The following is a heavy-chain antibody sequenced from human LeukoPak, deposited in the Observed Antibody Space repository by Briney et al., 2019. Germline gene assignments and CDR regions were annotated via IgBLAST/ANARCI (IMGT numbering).Heavy chain of an antibody. CDR3: ARSEMVAATGFDY. D-gene: IGHD2-15*01. J-gene: IGHJ4*02. CDR2: INHSGST. CDR1: GGSFSGYY. V-gene: IGHV4-34*01. Sequence: SETLSLTCAVYGGSFSGYYWSWIRQPPGKGLEWIGEINHSGSTNYNPSLKSRVTISVDTSKNQFSLKLSSVTAADTAVYYCARSEMVAATGFDYWGQGTLVTVSS.